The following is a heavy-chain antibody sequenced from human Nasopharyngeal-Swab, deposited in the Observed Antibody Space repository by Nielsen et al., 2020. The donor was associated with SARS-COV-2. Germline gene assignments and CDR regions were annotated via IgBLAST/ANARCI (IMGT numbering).Heavy chain of an antibody. CDR3: ASLLLWFGELSDDY. CDR2: IHYGGRT. D-gene: IGHD3-10*01. J-gene: IGHJ4*02. Sequence: SETLSLTCTVSGVSITNTTSYWACFRQPPGQGPEWLVSIHYGGRTYYRPSLKSRIGMAVDASKNQFFLELRSVTAADAAIYYCASLLLWFGELSDDYWGQGTLVTVSS. CDR1: GVSITNTTSY. V-gene: IGHV4-39*01.